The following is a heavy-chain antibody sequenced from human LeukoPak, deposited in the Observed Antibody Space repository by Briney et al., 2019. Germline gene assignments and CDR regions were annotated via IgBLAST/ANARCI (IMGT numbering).Heavy chain of an antibody. J-gene: IGHJ6*02. D-gene: IGHD2-21*02. Sequence: VASVKVSCKASGYTFTSYDINWVRQATGQGLEWMGWMNPNSGNTGYAQKFQGRVTMTRDTSISTAYMELSSLRSDDTAVYYCARDDFSHGMDVWGQGTTVTVSS. CDR3: ARDDFSHGMDV. V-gene: IGHV1-8*01. CDR1: GYTFTSYD. CDR2: MNPNSGNT.